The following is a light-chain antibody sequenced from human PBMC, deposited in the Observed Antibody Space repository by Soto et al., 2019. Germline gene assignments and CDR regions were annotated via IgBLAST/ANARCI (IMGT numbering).Light chain of an antibody. CDR2: DTS. J-gene: IGKJ5*01. CDR3: HQRNK. V-gene: IGKV3-11*01. CDR1: QFLSSY. Sequence: ELVLTQSPATLSLSPGQRATLSCRASQFLSSYLAWYQQIPGXPPRLLIYDTSNRVTGIPGRLSGRRSGTDFTLTISSLVHEDVAVYFCHQRNKFGQGTRLEIK.